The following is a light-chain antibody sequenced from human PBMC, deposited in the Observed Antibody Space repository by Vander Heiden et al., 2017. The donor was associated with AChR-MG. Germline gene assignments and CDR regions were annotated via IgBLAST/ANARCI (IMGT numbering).Light chain of an antibody. V-gene: IGLV3-21*02. CDR3: QVWDNNSDQPG. J-gene: IGLJ2*01. Sequence: SSVLTQSPSVSVAPGQTARITCGGNNIGSKSVHWYQQRPGQAPVLVVFDDRDRPSGIPERFSGSNSGNTATLTISGVEAGDEADYYCQVWDNNSDQPGFGGGTKL. CDR2: DDR. CDR1: NIGSKS.